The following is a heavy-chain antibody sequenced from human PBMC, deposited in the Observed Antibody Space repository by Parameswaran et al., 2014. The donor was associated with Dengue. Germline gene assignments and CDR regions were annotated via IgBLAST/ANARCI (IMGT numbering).Heavy chain of an antibody. CDR2: ISSSSSTI. V-gene: IGHV3-48*02. Sequence: WIRQPPGKGLEWVSYISSSSSTIYYADSVKGRFAISRDNAKNSLYLQMNSLRDEDTAVYYCAQLLATRFDYWGQGTLVTVSS. D-gene: IGHD2-15*01. CDR3: AQLLATRFDY. J-gene: IGHJ4*02.